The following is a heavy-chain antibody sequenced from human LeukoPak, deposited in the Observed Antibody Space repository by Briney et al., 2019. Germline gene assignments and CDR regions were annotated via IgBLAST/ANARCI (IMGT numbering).Heavy chain of an antibody. V-gene: IGHV3-21*01. CDR1: GFTFSSYS. Sequence: GGSLRLSCAASGFTFSSYSMNWVRQAPGKGLEWVSFISTSSSYIYYADSVKGRFTISRDNARNSLYLQMNSLRAEDTAVYYCAKDPDIVVVVYFDYWGQGTLVTVSS. D-gene: IGHD2-15*01. CDR2: ISTSSSYI. CDR3: AKDPDIVVVVYFDY. J-gene: IGHJ4*02.